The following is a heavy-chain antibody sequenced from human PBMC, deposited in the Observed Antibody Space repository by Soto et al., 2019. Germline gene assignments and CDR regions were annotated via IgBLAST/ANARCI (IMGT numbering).Heavy chain of an antibody. J-gene: IGHJ4*02. V-gene: IGHV3-33*01. CDR1: GFIFSGYG. Sequence: QVQLVESGGGVVQPGRSLRLSCAACGFIFSGYGMHWVRQAPGKGLEWVAVIWYDGSKKYYADSVKGRFTISRDDSKNTVYLQMNSLRAEVTAVYYCARVGDGNSHYSQFGYWGQGTLVTVSS. CDR3: ARVGDGNSHYSQFGY. D-gene: IGHD3-22*01. CDR2: IWYDGSKK.